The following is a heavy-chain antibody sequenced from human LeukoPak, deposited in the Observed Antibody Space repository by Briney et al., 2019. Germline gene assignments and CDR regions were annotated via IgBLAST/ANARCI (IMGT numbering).Heavy chain of an antibody. V-gene: IGHV4-34*01. CDR2: INHSGST. J-gene: IGHJ3*02. CDR3: ARVLIRAGYAFDI. Sequence: SEALSLTCAVYGGSFSGYYWSWIRQPPGKGLEWIGEINHSGSTNYNPSLKSRVTISVDKSKNQFSLKLSSVTAADTAVYYCARVLIRAGYAFDIWGQGTMVTVSS. D-gene: IGHD3-16*01. CDR1: GGSFSGYY.